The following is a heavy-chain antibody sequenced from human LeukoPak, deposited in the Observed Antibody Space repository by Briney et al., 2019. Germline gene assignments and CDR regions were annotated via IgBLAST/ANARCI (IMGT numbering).Heavy chain of an antibody. V-gene: IGHV3-43*01. Sequence: GGSLRLSCAASGFTFDDYTMHWVRQAPGKGLEWVSLISWDGGSTYYADSVKGRFTISRDNSKNTLYLQMNSLRSDDTAVYYCARVLGSGYYSLSRYFDYWGQGTLVTVSS. D-gene: IGHD3-22*01. J-gene: IGHJ4*02. CDR1: GFTFDDYT. CDR2: ISWDGGST. CDR3: ARVLGSGYYSLSRYFDY.